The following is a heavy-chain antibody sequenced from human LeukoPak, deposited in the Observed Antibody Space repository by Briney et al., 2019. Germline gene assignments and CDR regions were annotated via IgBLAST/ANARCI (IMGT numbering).Heavy chain of an antibody. Sequence: GGSLRLSCAASGFTFSSYAMSWVRQAPGKGLEWVAVISYGGSNKYYADSVKGRFTISRDNSKNTLYLQMNSLRAEDTAVYYCAKDPNWNAGLNWFDPWGQGTLVTVSS. J-gene: IGHJ5*02. V-gene: IGHV3-30*18. CDR1: GFTFSSYA. CDR3: AKDPNWNAGLNWFDP. CDR2: ISYGGSNK. D-gene: IGHD1-1*01.